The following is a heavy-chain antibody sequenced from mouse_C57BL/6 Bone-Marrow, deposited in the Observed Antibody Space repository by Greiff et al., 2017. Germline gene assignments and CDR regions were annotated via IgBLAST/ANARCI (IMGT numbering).Heavy chain of an antibody. J-gene: IGHJ1*03. V-gene: IGHV2-9*01. Sequence: QVQLKESGPGLMAPSQSLSITCPVSGFSLTSYGVDWVRQPPGKGLEWLGLIWGGGSTNYNSALMSRLSISKDNSKSQVYIKMNSLQTDDTAMYYCAKHSYYGSSYWYFDVWGTGTTVTVSS. D-gene: IGHD1-1*01. CDR3: AKHSYYGSSYWYFDV. CDR1: GFSLTSYG. CDR2: IWGGGST.